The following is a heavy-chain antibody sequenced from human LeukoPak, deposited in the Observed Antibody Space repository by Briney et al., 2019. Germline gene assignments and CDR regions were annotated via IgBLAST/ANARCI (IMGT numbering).Heavy chain of an antibody. J-gene: IGHJ4*02. CDR3: VRDGENRGSYELDY. Sequence: SVKGRFTMSRDNAKNSLYLQVHSLRAEDTAVYYCVRDGENRGSYELDYWGKGILVTVSS. D-gene: IGHD3-16*01. V-gene: IGHV3-48*01.